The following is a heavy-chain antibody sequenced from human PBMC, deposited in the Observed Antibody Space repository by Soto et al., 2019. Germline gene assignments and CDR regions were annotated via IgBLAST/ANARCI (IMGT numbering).Heavy chain of an antibody. CDR3: AVADWIQLWLRYFDY. Sequence: PGGSLRLSCAASGFTFSSYSMNWVRQAPGKGLEWVSSISSSSSYIYYADSVKGRFTISRDNAKNSLYLQMNSLRAEDTAVYYCAVADWIQLWLRYFDYGGQGTLVTVS. V-gene: IGHV3-21*01. D-gene: IGHD5-18*01. J-gene: IGHJ4*02. CDR1: GFTFSSYS. CDR2: ISSSSSYI.